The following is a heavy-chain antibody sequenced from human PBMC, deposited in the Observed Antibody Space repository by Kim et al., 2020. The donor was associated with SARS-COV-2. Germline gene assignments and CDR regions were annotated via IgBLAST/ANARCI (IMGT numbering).Heavy chain of an antibody. CDR2: IRSKTDGGAT. J-gene: IGHJ6*02. CDR3: TTARALEWLPPFYAGLYV. D-gene: IGHD3-3*01. Sequence: GGSLRLSCATSGFTFTNAWMNWVRQAPGKGLEWVGRIRSKTDGGATDYAAPVKGRFTISRDESKNTLNLQMNSLKTEDTAVYYYTTARALEWLPPFYAGLYVWGQGTSVTVSS. CDR1: GFTFTNAW. V-gene: IGHV3-15*01.